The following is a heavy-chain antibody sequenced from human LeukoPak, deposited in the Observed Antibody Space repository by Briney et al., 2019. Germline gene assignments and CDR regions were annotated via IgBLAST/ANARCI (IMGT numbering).Heavy chain of an antibody. Sequence: RPSETLSLTCTVSGGSISSYYWSWIRQPPGKGLEWIGYIYYSGSTNYNPSLKSRVTISVDTSKNQFSLKLSSVTAADTAVYYCARLESRDGYNWRGHNWFDPWGQGTRVTVSS. D-gene: IGHD5-24*01. CDR3: ARLESRDGYNWRGHNWFDP. J-gene: IGHJ5*02. CDR2: IYYSGST. V-gene: IGHV4-59*01. CDR1: GGSISSYY.